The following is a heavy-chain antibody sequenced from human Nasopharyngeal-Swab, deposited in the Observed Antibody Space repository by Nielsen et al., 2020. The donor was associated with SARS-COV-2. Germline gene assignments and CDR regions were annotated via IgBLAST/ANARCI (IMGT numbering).Heavy chain of an antibody. J-gene: IGHJ6*02. CDR1: GFSFSTHA. V-gene: IGHV3-23*01. CDR3: AKDLQLFSYYDFWSGYYPNDLYGMDV. CDR2: LGVGGGPT. D-gene: IGHD3-3*01. Sequence: GESLKISCAASGFSFSTHAMTWIRQAPGKGLEWVSSLGVGGGPTYYADSAKGRFTISSDNSKNTLYLQMNSLRAEDTALYYCAKDLQLFSYYDFWSGYYPNDLYGMDVWGQGTTVTVSS.